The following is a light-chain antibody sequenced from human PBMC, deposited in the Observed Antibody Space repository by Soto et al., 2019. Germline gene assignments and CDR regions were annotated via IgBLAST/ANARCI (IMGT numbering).Light chain of an antibody. CDR3: SSYTSSSTYV. J-gene: IGLJ1*01. Sequence: QSALTQPASVSGSPGQSITVSCTGSRNDVGNYNLVSWYQQSPGKAPKLLIYEDSKRPSGVSNRFSGSKSGDTASLTISGLLAEDEADYYCSSYTSSSTYVFGTGTKVTVL. CDR2: EDS. V-gene: IGLV2-14*02. CDR1: RNDVGNYNL.